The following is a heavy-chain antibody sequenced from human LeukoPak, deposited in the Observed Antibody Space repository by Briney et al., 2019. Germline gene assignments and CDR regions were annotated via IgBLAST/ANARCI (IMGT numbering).Heavy chain of an antibody. V-gene: IGHV3-53*01. D-gene: IGHD3-16*01. J-gene: IGHJ5*01. CDR1: GFTVSGTH. Sequence: PGGSLRLSCSASGFTVSGTHMSWVRHAPGNGLEGVSAMYTGGTTYYADSVTGRFTVSRDTSRNTLFLHMNSLRAEDTAVYSCAKDEATSGGGLASWGQGTLVIVSS. CDR2: MYTGGTT. CDR3: AKDEATSGGGLAS.